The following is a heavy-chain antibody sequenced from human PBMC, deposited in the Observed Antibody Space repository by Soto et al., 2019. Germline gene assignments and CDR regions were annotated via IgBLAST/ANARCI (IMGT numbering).Heavy chain of an antibody. V-gene: IGHV3-23*01. J-gene: IGHJ4*02. CDR3: AKDLVVVPAAKDY. CDR2: ISGSGGST. Sequence: PVGSLRLSCAASGFTFSSYAMSWVRQAPGKGLEWVSAISGSGGSTYYADSVKGRFTISRDNSKNTLYLQMNSLRAEDTAVYYCAKDLVVVPAAKDYWGQGTLVTVSS. CDR1: GFTFSSYA. D-gene: IGHD2-2*01.